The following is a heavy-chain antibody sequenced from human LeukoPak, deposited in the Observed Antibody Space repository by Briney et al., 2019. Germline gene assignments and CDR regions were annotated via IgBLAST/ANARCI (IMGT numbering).Heavy chain of an antibody. CDR3: ARDQVGYNWNYGVDV. J-gene: IGHJ6*02. Sequence: GGSLRLSCAASGFTFSSYSMNWVRQAPGKGLEWVSSISSSSSYIYYADSVKGRFTISRDNAKNSLYLQMNSLRAEDTAVYYCARDQVGYNWNYGVDVWGQGTTVTVSS. V-gene: IGHV3-21*01. CDR1: GFTFSSYS. D-gene: IGHD5-24*01. CDR2: ISSSSSYI.